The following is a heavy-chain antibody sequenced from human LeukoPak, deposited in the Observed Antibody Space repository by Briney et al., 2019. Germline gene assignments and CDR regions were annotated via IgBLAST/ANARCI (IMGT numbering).Heavy chain of an antibody. CDR2: ISAYNGNT. V-gene: IGHV1-18*01. J-gene: IGHJ4*02. CDR3: ARDRFSSGWSPPDY. CDR1: GYTFTSYG. D-gene: IGHD6-19*01. Sequence: ASVKVSCKASGYTFTSYGISWVRQAPGQGLEWMGWISAYNGNTNYAQKLQGRVTMTTDTSTSTAYMELRSLRSDDTAVYYCARDRFSSGWSPPDYWGQGTLVTVSS.